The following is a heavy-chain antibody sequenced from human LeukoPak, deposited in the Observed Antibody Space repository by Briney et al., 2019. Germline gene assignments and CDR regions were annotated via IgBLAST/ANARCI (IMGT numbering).Heavy chain of an antibody. J-gene: IGHJ6*03. CDR1: GYTFTSYG. D-gene: IGHD1-14*01. Sequence: ASVKVSCKASGYTFTSYGISWVRPAPGQGLEWMGWISAYNGNTNYAQKLQGRVTMTADTSTSTAYMELRSLRSDDTAVYYCARETGVDYYYYYMDVWGKGTTVTVSS. V-gene: IGHV1-18*01. CDR2: ISAYNGNT. CDR3: ARETGVDYYYYYMDV.